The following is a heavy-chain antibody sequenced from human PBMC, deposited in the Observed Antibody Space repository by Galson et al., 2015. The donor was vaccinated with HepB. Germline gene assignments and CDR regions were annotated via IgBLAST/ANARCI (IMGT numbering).Heavy chain of an antibody. D-gene: IGHD2-15*01. CDR2: IKQDGSEK. CDR3: ARDYCSGGACYRYGMDV. Sequence: SLRLSCAASGFTFSSYWMSWVRQAPGKGLEWVATIKQDGSEKCSVDSVKGRFTISRDNAKNSLYLQMNSLRAEDTAVYYCARDYCSGGACYRYGMDVWGQGTTVTVSS. J-gene: IGHJ6*02. V-gene: IGHV3-7*03. CDR1: GFTFSSYW.